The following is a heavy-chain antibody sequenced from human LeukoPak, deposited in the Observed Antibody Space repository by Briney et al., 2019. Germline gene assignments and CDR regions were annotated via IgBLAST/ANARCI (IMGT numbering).Heavy chain of an antibody. CDR2: ISSSGSTI. D-gene: IGHD2-2*01. V-gene: IGHV3-48*02. Sequence: GGSLRLSCAASGFTFSSYSMNWVRQAPGKGLEWISYISSSGSTINYADSVKGRFTISRDSAKNSLYLQMNSLRDEDTAVYYCAKGGVPAAIDWFDPWGQGTLVTVSS. J-gene: IGHJ5*02. CDR1: GFTFSSYS. CDR3: AKGGVPAAIDWFDP.